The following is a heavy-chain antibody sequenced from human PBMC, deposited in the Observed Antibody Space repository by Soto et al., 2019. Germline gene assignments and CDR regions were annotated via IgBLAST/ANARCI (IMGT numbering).Heavy chain of an antibody. V-gene: IGHV4-38-2*01. CDR3: ARPLGAERGQFDF. Sequence: SETLSLTYAVSGDSIIRIYHWAWIWQPPRRSLGWIASIFHTGTTYYTPSLKSRVTISVDTSKNQFSLKLSSVTAADTAVYYFARPLGAERGQFDFWGQGSLVRVS. CDR1: GDSIIRIYH. D-gene: IGHD6-13*01. J-gene: IGHJ1*01. CDR2: IFHTGTT.